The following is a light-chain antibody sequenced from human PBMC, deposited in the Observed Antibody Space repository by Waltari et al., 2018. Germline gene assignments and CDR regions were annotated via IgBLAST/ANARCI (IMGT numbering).Light chain of an antibody. V-gene: IGLV1-40*01. CDR3: QSYDTSLSVV. CDR2: GRT. Sequence: QSVLTQPPSVSGAPGQRVTISCTGSGSNIGAGYDVHWYQQLPRAAPKLLIYGRTRRPLGGPDRFFGSTSGTSASLAITGLQAEDEADYYCQSYDTSLSVVFGGGTKLTVL. J-gene: IGLJ3*02. CDR1: GSNIGAGYD.